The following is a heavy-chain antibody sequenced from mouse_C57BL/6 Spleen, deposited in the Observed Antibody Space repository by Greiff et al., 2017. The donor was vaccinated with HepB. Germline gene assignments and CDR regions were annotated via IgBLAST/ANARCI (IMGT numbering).Heavy chain of an antibody. CDR1: GFTFSSYA. Sequence: EVQVVESGGGLVKPGGSLKLSCAASGFTFSSYAMSWVRQTPEKRLEWVATISDGGSYTYYPDNVKGRCTISRDNAKNNRYLQLSHLKSEDTAMYYCARDSHYYGSSSFDVWGTGTTVTVSS. CDR3: ARDSHYYGSSSFDV. D-gene: IGHD1-1*01. J-gene: IGHJ1*03. CDR2: ISDGGSYT. V-gene: IGHV5-4*01.